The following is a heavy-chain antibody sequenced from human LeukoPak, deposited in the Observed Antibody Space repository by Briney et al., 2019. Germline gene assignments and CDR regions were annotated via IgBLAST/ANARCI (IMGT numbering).Heavy chain of an antibody. CDR1: GFTFSSYE. CDR3: AHWSDYYDSSGYLLGTDAFDI. J-gene: IGHJ3*02. V-gene: IGHV3-48*03. CDR2: ISSSGSTI. D-gene: IGHD3-22*01. Sequence: PGGSLRLSCAASGFTFSSYEMNWVRQAPGKGLEWVSYISSSGSTIYYADSVKGRFTISRDNAKNTLYLQMNSLRAEDTAVYYCAHWSDYYDSSGYLLGTDAFDIWGQGTMVTVSS.